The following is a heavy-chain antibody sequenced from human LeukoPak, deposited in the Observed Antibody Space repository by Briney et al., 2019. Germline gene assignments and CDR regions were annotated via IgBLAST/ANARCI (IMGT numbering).Heavy chain of an antibody. Sequence: SVKVSCKASGGAFSSYAISWVRQAPGQGLEWMGGIIPIFGTANYAQKFQGRVTITADESTSTAYMELSSLRSEDTGVYYCAREVNSGGYARSPIGAFDIWGQGTMVTVSS. CDR1: GGAFSSYA. CDR2: IIPIFGTA. J-gene: IGHJ3*02. D-gene: IGHD1-26*01. CDR3: AREVNSGGYARSPIGAFDI. V-gene: IGHV1-69*01.